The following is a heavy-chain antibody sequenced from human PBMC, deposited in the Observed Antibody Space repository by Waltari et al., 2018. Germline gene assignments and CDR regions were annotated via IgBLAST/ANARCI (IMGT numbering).Heavy chain of an antibody. CDR3: AKDPTPYYYDSSGYYWDY. V-gene: IGHV3-23*01. Sequence: EVQLLESGGGLVQPGGSLRLACAASGFTFSSYAMSWVRQAPGKGLDWVSAISGSGGSTYYADSVKGRFTISRDNSKNTLYLQMNSLRAEDTAVYYCAKDPTPYYYDSSGYYWDYWGQGTLVTVSS. J-gene: IGHJ4*02. CDR2: ISGSGGST. CDR1: GFTFSSYA. D-gene: IGHD3-22*01.